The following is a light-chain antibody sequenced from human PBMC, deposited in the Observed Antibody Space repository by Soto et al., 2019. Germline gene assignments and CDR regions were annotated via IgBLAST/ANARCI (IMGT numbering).Light chain of an antibody. CDR1: QSVSSKY. Sequence: EIVLTQSPGTLSLSPGERATLSCRASQSVSSKYLAWYQQKPGQAPRILIYGTSIRASGVPERFSGGGSGTDFTLTITRLEPEDFAVYYCQQYGSSLFTFGPGTKVDFK. V-gene: IGKV3-20*01. J-gene: IGKJ3*01. CDR2: GTS. CDR3: QQYGSSLFT.